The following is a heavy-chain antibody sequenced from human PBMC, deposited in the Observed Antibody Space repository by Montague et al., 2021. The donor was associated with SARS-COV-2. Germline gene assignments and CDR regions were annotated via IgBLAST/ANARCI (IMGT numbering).Heavy chain of an antibody. CDR2: VTGSGDST. CDR3: AKNRIAVAGPGAVHY. Sequence: SLRLSCAASGFTFSSYAMSWVRQAPGKGLEWVSGVTGSGDSTFYADSVKGRFSISRDNSKNTLFLQMSSLRAEDTAVYYCAKNRIAVAGPGAVHYWGQGTLVTVSS. CDR1: GFTFSSYA. V-gene: IGHV3-23*01. D-gene: IGHD6-19*01. J-gene: IGHJ4*02.